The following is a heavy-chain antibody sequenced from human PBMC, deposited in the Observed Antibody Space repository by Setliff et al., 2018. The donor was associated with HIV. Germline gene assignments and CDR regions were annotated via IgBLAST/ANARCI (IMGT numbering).Heavy chain of an antibody. D-gene: IGHD6-6*01. Sequence: SENLSLTCTVSGDSVSSASYYWSWIRQPPGKGLEWIGYIYYSGTTKYNPSLKSRFTISVDTSKNQFSLKLSSVTAADTAVYYCASEAWTSYRSSSGYYYYYMDVWGKGTTVTVSS. J-gene: IGHJ6*03. CDR1: GDSVSSASYY. CDR3: ASEAWTSYRSSSGYYYYYMDV. CDR2: IYYSGTT. V-gene: IGHV4-61*01.